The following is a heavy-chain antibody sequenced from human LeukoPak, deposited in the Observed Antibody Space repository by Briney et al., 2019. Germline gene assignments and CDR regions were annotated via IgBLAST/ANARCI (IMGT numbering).Heavy chain of an antibody. Sequence: SETLSLTCTVSSGSIDSSGSYWGWIRQPPGKGLGWIGCVYYGGDAYYNPSLKSRVTISADLSKNQFSLSLISVTAADTALYYCARLFSRGWPYYYGLGAWGQGTTVTVSS. J-gene: IGHJ6*02. V-gene: IGHV4-39*01. CDR3: ARLFSRGWPYYYGLGA. CDR1: SGSIDSSGSY. CDR2: VYYGGDA. D-gene: IGHD6-19*01.